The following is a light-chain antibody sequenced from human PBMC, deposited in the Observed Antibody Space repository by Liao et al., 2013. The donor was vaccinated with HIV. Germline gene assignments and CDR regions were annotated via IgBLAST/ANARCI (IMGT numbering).Light chain of an antibody. Sequence: SYVLTQTPSVSVAPGKTASIECGGNNIGSKSVNWYSQKPGQAPIVVIVLDTERPSGIPERFSGSKSRNTATLTIRGVGAGDEADYYCQLWDRSSAHPCVFGPGTKVTVL. J-gene: IGLJ1*01. CDR3: QLWDRSSAHPCV. V-gene: IGLV3-21*04. CDR2: LDT. CDR1: NIGSKS.